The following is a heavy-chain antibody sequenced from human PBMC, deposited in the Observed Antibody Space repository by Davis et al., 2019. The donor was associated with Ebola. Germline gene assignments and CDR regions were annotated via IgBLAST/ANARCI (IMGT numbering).Heavy chain of an antibody. V-gene: IGHV4-59*01. CDR3: ARCPDWNSQAGFDY. D-gene: IGHD1-7*01. J-gene: IGHJ4*02. CDR2: IYYTGAT. Sequence: MPSETLSLTCTVSGASINSFYWSWIRQSPGKGLEWIGYIYYTGATTYNPSLQGRVTIPEDTSKNQFSLKLKSVTAADTAVYYCARCPDWNSQAGFDYWGQGTLVTVSS. CDR1: GASINSFY.